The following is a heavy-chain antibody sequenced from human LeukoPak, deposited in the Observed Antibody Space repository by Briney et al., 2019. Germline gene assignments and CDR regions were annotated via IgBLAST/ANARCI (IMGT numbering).Heavy chain of an antibody. CDR1: GFTFSDSA. CDR2: VRKKADNYAT. V-gene: IGHV3-73*01. Sequence: GGSLRLSCAAFGFTFSDSAMHWVRQASRKGLEWVGRVRKKADNYATAYAASVKGRFTISRDDSKNTAYLQMNSLKTEDTAVYYCVPTYFSDSSTFYPDYWGQGTLVTVSS. D-gene: IGHD3-22*01. J-gene: IGHJ4*02. CDR3: VPTYFSDSSTFYPDY.